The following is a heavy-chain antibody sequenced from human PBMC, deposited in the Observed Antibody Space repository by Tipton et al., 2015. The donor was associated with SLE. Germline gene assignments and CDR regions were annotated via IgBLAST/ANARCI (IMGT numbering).Heavy chain of an antibody. D-gene: IGHD7-27*01. CDR2: TTHSGKT. CDR3: ARDPNGGYGSFDY. V-gene: IGHV4-34*01. Sequence: LRLSCAVYRGSFSGYYWSWIRRPPGKGLEWIGETTHSGKTNYNPSLKSRVTISADTSKNQFSLKLTSVTVADTAVYYCARDPNGGYGSFDYWGLGALVTVSS. CDR1: RGSFSGYY. J-gene: IGHJ4*02.